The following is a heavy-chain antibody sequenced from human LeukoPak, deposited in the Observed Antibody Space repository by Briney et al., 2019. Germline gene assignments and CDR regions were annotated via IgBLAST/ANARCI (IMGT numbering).Heavy chain of an antibody. J-gene: IGHJ6*03. CDR1: GYSFSNYW. D-gene: IGHD2-15*01. CDR3: ARLACSGSTITGCYYYYYMDV. V-gene: IGHV5-51*01. CDR2: IYPGDSDT. Sequence: GESLKISCKGSGYSFSNYWIAWVRQMPGKGLEWMGIIYPGDSDTRYSPSFQGQVTISVDKSTRTAYLQWSSLKASDTAMYYCARLACSGSTITGCYYYYYMDVWGKGTTVTVSS.